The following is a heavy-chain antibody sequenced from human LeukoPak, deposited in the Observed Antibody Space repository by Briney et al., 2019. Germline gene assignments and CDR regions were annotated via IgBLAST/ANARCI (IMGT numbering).Heavy chain of an antibody. V-gene: IGHV3-30*02. J-gene: IGHJ4*02. CDR3: AKGFRTARYCSGGSCLDY. CDR1: GFTFSSYG. Sequence: PGGSLRLSCAASGFTFSSYGMHWVRQAPGKRLEWVAFIRYDGSNKYYADSVKGRFTISRDNSKNTLYLQMNSLRAEDTAVYYCAKGFRTARYCSGGSCLDYWGQGTLVTVSS. CDR2: IRYDGSNK. D-gene: IGHD2-15*01.